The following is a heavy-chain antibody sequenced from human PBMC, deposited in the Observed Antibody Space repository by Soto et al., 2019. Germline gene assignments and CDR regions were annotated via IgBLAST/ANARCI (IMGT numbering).Heavy chain of an antibody. CDR3: TRSVMTAPSAKEPNDY. V-gene: IGHV3-30-3*01. D-gene: IGHD2-21*01. J-gene: IGHJ4*02. Sequence: QVQLVESGGGVVQPGRSLRLSCAASGFTFSSFAMHWVRQAPGKGLEWVAVILYDGSTKYYADSVKGRFTISRDNSKNTLYLQMNSLRAEDTAVYYCTRSVMTAPSAKEPNDYWGRGTLVTVSS. CDR2: ILYDGSTK. CDR1: GFTFSSFA.